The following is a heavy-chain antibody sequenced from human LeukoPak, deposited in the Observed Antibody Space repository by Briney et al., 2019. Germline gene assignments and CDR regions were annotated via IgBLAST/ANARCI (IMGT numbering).Heavy chain of an antibody. J-gene: IGHJ5*02. Sequence: SETLSLTCTVSGGSISGSSYYWGWIRQPPGKGLEWIATIYYSGSTYYNPSLKSRVTISLDTSKNQFSLNLSSVTAADTAVYYCARDPAMVRGVDPWGQGTLVTVSS. CDR1: GGSISGSSYY. D-gene: IGHD3-10*01. V-gene: IGHV4-39*07. CDR3: ARDPAMVRGVDP. CDR2: IYYSGST.